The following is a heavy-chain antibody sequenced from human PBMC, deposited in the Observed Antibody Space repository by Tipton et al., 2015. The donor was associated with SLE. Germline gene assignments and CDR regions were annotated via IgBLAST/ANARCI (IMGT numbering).Heavy chain of an antibody. CDR3: AKLIAAAGTSSY. CDR2: IRYDGSNK. CDR1: GFTFSSCG. D-gene: IGHD6-13*01. Sequence: GSLRLSCAASGFTFSSCGMHWVRQAPGKGLEWVAFIRYDGSNKYYADSVKGRFTISRDNSKNTLYLQMNSLRAEDAAVYYCAKLIAAAGTSSYWGQGTLVTVSS. V-gene: IGHV3-30*02. J-gene: IGHJ4*02.